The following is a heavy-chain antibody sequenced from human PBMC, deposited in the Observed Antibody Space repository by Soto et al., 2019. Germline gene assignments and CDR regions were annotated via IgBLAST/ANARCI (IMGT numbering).Heavy chain of an antibody. D-gene: IGHD6-25*01. V-gene: IGHV4-38-2*01. Sequence: PSETLSLTCAVSGYSISSGYYWGWIRQPPGKGLEWIGSIYHSGSTYYNPSLKSRVTISVDTSKNQFSLKLSSVTAADTAVYYCARSPIAAAGANWFDPWGQRTLVTVSS. CDR2: IYHSGST. J-gene: IGHJ5*02. CDR1: GYSISSGYY. CDR3: ARSPIAAAGANWFDP.